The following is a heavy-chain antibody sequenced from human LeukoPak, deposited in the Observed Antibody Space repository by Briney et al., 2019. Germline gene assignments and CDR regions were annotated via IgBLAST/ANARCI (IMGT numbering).Heavy chain of an antibody. D-gene: IGHD1-26*01. Sequence: GGSLRLSCAASGFTFSSNWMDWVRQAPGKGLVWVSRINEDGSTTNYADSVKGRSTIFRDNAKNTLYQQMNSLRAEDTAVYYCVRDLGGRSGHWGQGTLVTVSS. CDR1: GFTFSSNW. V-gene: IGHV3-74*01. CDR2: INEDGSTT. CDR3: VRDLGGRSGH. J-gene: IGHJ4*02.